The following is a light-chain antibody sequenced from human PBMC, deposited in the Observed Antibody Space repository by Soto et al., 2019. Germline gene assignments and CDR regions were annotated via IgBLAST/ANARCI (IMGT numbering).Light chain of an antibody. CDR3: QQSHSAPLT. CDR2: AAS. V-gene: IGKV1-39*01. CDR1: PSISSH. J-gene: IGKJ4*01. Sequence: QMTQSPSSLFASVGDRVTITCRASPSISSHLNWYQQKVGQTPRLLFYAASTLQSAVPPRFSGSGSGTEFTLTISGLQREDCVTYYGQQSHSAPLTFGGGTK.